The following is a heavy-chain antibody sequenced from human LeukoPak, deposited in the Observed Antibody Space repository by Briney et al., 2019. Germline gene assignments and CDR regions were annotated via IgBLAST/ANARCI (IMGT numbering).Heavy chain of an antibody. CDR3: AKISSWGPDRGYFDC. V-gene: IGHV3-21*04. CDR1: GFTFSSYS. J-gene: IGHJ4*02. CDR2: ISSSSSYI. Sequence: GGSLRLSCAASGFTFSSYSMNWVRQAPGQGLEWVSSISSSSSYISYADSVQGRFTISRDNAKNSLYLQMNSLRAEDTAVYYCAKISSWGPDRGYFDCWGQGTLVTVSS. D-gene: IGHD7-27*01.